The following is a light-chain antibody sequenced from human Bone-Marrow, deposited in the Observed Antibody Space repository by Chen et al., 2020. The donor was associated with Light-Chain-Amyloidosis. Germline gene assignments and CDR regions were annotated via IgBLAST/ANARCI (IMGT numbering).Light chain of an antibody. CDR3: QSYQGSSQGV. J-gene: IGLJ3*02. CDR1: SGSIATNY. CDR2: EDD. Sequence: FMLTQPHSVSESPGKTVIISCTRSSGSIATNYVQWYQRRPGSSPTTVIYEDDQSPSGVPDRFSGSIDRSSNSASLTISGLKTEDEADYYCQSYQGSSQGVFGGGTKLTVL. V-gene: IGLV6-57*01.